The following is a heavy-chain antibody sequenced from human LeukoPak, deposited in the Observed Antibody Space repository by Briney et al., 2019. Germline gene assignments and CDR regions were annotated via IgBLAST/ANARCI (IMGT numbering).Heavy chain of an antibody. V-gene: IGHV3-7*01. CDR3: ARRSSSGWWFDY. D-gene: IGHD6-19*01. CDR1: GFTFSSYW. Sequence: GGSLGLPCAASGFTFSSYWMTWVRQAPGKGLEWVANIKQDGSEKYYVDSVKGRFTISRDNAKNSLYLQMNSLRVEDTAVYYCARRSSSGWWFDYWGQGTLVTVSS. CDR2: IKQDGSEK. J-gene: IGHJ4*02.